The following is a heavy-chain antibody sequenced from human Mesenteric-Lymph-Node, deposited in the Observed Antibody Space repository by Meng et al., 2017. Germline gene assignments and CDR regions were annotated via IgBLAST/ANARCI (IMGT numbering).Heavy chain of an antibody. Sequence: GESLKISCAAPGFTFSRYWMHWVRQAPGKGLEWVSSLSYTSFYIYYADSVKGRFTISRDNAKNSLYLQMNGLRAEDTAVYYCARATFCGGDCYSEAFDIWGQGTMVTVSS. CDR2: LSYTSFYI. V-gene: IGHV3-21*01. D-gene: IGHD2-21*02. CDR3: ARATFCGGDCYSEAFDI. J-gene: IGHJ3*02. CDR1: GFTFSRYW.